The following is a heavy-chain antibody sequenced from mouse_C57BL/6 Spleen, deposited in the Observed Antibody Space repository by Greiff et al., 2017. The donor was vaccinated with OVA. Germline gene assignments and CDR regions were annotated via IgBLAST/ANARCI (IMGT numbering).Heavy chain of an antibody. CDR1: GYSITSGYY. Sequence: EVKLQESGPGLVKPSQSLSLTCSVTGYSITSGYYWNWIRQFPGNKLEWMGYISYDGSNNYNPSLKNRISITRDTSKNQFFLKLNSVTTEDTATYYCAREGGNPWGQGTTLTVAS. CDR2: ISYDGSN. J-gene: IGHJ2*01. CDR3: AREGGNP. V-gene: IGHV3-6*01.